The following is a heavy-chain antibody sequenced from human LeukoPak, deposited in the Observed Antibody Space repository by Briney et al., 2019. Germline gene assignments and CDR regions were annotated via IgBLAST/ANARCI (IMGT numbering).Heavy chain of an antibody. D-gene: IGHD3-22*01. CDR1: IGSISSYY. CDR2: IYYSGST. CDR3: ATYYYDGTGYYYRGLHI. J-gene: IGHJ3*02. V-gene: IGHV4-59*01. Sequence: SETLSLTCTVSIGSISSYYWNWIRQSPGKGLEWIGYIYYSGSTNYNPSLKSRVTMSVGTSKSQFSLELSSVTAADTAVYYCATYYYDGTGYYYRGLHIWGQGTMVSVSS.